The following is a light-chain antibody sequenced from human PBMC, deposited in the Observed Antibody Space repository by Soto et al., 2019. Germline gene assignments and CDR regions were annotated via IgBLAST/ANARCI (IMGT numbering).Light chain of an antibody. J-gene: IGKJ1*01. CDR2: AAS. Sequence: QMYQSPSALSASVGDRVTITCRASQSIGSLLGWYQQKPGRAPKLLIYAASSLESGVPSRFSGSGSGTEFTLTISSLQPDDFATYYCQQYNSYSWPFGQ. V-gene: IGKV1-5*01. CDR3: QQYNSYSWP. CDR1: QSIGSL.